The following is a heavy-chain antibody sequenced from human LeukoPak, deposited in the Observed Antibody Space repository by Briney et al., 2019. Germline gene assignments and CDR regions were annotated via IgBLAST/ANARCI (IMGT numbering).Heavy chain of an antibody. CDR1: GASVIGSY. CDR3: ARGRSYDITGYNPTFYFDS. Sequence: PSETLSLTCTVSGASVIGSYWTWIRQSPGETLQYIGYIYNTVDVHYSPSLQSRVTISIDMSRNQVSLRLNSVSPADSAIYHCARGRSYDITGYNPTFYFDSWGQGVLVTVAS. J-gene: IGHJ4*02. V-gene: IGHV4-59*02. CDR2: IYNTVDV. D-gene: IGHD3-9*01.